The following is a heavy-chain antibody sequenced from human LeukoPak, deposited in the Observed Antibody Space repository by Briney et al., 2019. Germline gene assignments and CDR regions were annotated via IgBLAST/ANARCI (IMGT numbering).Heavy chain of an antibody. D-gene: IGHD3-22*01. CDR1: GGSISSYY. V-gene: IGHV4-59*01. CDR3: ARSYYYDSSGYYVEDAFDI. J-gene: IGHJ3*02. CDR2: IYYSGST. Sequence: PSETLSLTCTLSGGSISSYYWSWIRQPPGKGLEWIGYIYYSGSTNYNPSLKSRVTISVDTSKNQFSLRLSSVTAADTAVYYCARSYYYDSSGYYVEDAFDIWGQGTMVTVSS.